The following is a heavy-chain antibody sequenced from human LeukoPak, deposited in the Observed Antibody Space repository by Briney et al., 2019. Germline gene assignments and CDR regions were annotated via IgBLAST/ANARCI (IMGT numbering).Heavy chain of an antibody. CDR2: IFYSGTT. D-gene: IGHD2-21*01. Sequence: SETLSLTCSVSGDSISTTNFYWGWIRQPPGKGLEWIGSIFYSGTTYYTPSLKSRVTLSLDTSNNHFSLRLTSVTAADTAFYYCARQIAVVEPTDPNWFDSWGQRTLVTVSS. J-gene: IGHJ5*01. CDR3: ARQIAVVEPTDPNWFDS. V-gene: IGHV4-39*07. CDR1: GDSISTTNFY.